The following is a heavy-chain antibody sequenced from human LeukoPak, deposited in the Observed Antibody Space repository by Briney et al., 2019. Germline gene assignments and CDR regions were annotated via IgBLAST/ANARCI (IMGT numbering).Heavy chain of an antibody. CDR3: ARDRKGYCSGGSCPTWFDP. CDR2: IIPIFGTA. Sequence: GSSVNVSCKDSGGTFSRHAISWVRQAPGQGLEWMGGIIPIFGTANYAQKFQCRVTITADDSTSTAYMELSSLRSEDTAVYYCARDRKGYCSGGSCPTWFDPWGQGTLVTVSS. CDR1: GGTFSRHA. J-gene: IGHJ5*02. V-gene: IGHV1-69*01. D-gene: IGHD2-15*01.